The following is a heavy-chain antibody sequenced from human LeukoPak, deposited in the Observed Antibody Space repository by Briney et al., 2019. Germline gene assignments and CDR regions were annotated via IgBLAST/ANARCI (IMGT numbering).Heavy chain of an antibody. CDR2: IKGDGSEK. CDR3: ATHGYSELRYFDWSTNE. V-gene: IGHV3-7*01. CDR1: GFTFSSHW. D-gene: IGHD3-9*01. J-gene: IGHJ4*02. Sequence: GGSLRLSCVVSGFTFSSHWMSWVRQAPGKGLEWVANIKGDGSEKYYVDSVKGRFTISRDNAKKSLYLQMDSLRAEDKAVYYCATHGYSELRYFDWSTNEWGQGTLVNVSS.